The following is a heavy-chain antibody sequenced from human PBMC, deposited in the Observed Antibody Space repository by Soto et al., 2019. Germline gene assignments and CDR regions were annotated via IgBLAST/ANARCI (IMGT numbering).Heavy chain of an antibody. D-gene: IGHD3-10*01. CDR3: ARSGARGLTQSNGFDS. Sequence: QVQLVQSGAEVKKPGSSVKVSCKASGDTLGSYGFSWVRQAPGQGLAWMGGTIPVFGTTNYAQNFQGRVSITADESTSTVYMDLSSLTSEDTAVYYCARSGARGLTQSNGFDSWGQGTLVTVSS. CDR1: GDTLGSYG. J-gene: IGHJ5*01. V-gene: IGHV1-69*01. CDR2: TIPVFGTT.